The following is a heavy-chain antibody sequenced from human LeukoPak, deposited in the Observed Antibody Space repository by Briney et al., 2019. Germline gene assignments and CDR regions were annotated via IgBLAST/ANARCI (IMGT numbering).Heavy chain of an antibody. CDR1: AFTFSSYW. CDR3: ARDGGCCSGGTCYSTY. V-gene: IGHV3-7*03. Sequence: GGSLRLSCVASAFTFSSYWMTWVRQAPGKGLEWVASIKQDGSEKYYVDSVKGRFIISRDNAKNSLYLQMNSLRAEDTAVYYCARDGGCCSGGTCYSTYWGQGTLVTVSS. CDR2: IKQDGSEK. D-gene: IGHD2-15*01. J-gene: IGHJ4*02.